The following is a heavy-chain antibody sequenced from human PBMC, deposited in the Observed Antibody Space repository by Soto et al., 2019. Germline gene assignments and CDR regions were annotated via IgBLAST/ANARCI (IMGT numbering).Heavy chain of an antibody. J-gene: IGHJ5*02. Sequence: SETLSLTCAVYGGSFSGYYWSWIRQPPGKGLEWIGEINHSGSTNYNPSLKSRVTISVDTSKNQFSLKLSSVTAADTAVYYCARGGSPAAGTQGDWFDPWGQGTLVTVSS. CDR1: GGSFSGYY. CDR2: INHSGST. CDR3: ARGGSPAAGTQGDWFDP. V-gene: IGHV4-34*01. D-gene: IGHD6-13*01.